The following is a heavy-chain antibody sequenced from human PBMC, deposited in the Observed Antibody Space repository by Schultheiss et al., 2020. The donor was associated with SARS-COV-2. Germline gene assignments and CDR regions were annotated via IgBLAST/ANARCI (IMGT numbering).Heavy chain of an antibody. CDR3: AKDHSSSWYYFDY. D-gene: IGHD6-13*01. V-gene: IGHV3-9*01. CDR1: GFTFSSYE. CDR2: ISWNSGSI. J-gene: IGHJ4*02. Sequence: GGSLRLSCAASGFTFSSYEMSWVRQAPGKGLEWVSGISWNSGSIGYADSVKGRFTISRDNAKNSLYLQMNSLRAEDTALYYCAKDHSSSWYYFDYWGQGTLVTVSS.